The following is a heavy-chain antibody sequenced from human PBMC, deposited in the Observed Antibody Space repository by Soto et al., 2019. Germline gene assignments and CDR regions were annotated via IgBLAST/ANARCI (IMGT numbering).Heavy chain of an antibody. CDR3: AIGMYDDTVGYYFDS. D-gene: IGHD1-26*01. CDR2: INTNGGGT. V-gene: IGHV3-64*07. Sequence: EVQLVESGGGLVQPGGSLRLSCEASGFTFSIYAMHWVRQAPGRGLEYVAAINTNGGGTFYADSVHGRFSISRDNSKNSLYPQMGRLRADDLAVYYCAIGMYDDTVGYYFDSWGQGTLVTVSS. J-gene: IGHJ4*02. CDR1: GFTFSIYA.